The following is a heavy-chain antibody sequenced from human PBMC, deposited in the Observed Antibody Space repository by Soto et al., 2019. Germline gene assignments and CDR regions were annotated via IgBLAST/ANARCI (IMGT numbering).Heavy chain of an antibody. D-gene: IGHD2-8*01. V-gene: IGHV3-9*01. CDR1: GFTFDNYA. CDR3: AKDVRDLWWGGGYFEN. J-gene: IGHJ4*02. CDR2: ISWNSGTT. Sequence: DVQLVESGGDLVQPGRSLRLSCAASGFTFDNYAMHWVRQVPGKAPEWVSGISWNSGTTGYADSVKGRFTISRDSARNSLYLQMNGQRPEDTALYYCAKDVRDLWWGGGYFENWGQGTPVTVSS.